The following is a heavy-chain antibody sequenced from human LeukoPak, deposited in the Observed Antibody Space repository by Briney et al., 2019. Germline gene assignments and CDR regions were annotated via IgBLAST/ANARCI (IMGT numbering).Heavy chain of an antibody. CDR3: AREHSGYYFDY. Sequence: GRSLRLSCAASGFTFSSYAMHWVCQAPGKGLEWVAVISYDGSNKYYADSVKGRFTISRDNSKNTLYLQMNSLRAEDTAVYYCAREHSGYYFDYWGQGTLVTVSS. V-gene: IGHV3-30*04. CDR2: ISYDGSNK. D-gene: IGHD5-12*01. CDR1: GFTFSSYA. J-gene: IGHJ4*02.